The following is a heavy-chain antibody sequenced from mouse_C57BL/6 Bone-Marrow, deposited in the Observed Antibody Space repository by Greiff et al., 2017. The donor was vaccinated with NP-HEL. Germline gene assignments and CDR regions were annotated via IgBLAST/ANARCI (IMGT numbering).Heavy chain of an antibody. D-gene: IGHD4-1*01. J-gene: IGHJ2*01. CDR3: ARSRGGTDY. CDR2: INPYNGGT. V-gene: IGHV1-19*01. CDR1: GYTFTDYY. Sequence: VQLQQSGPVLVKPGASVKMSCKASGYTFTDYYMNWVKQSHGKSLEWIGVINPYNGGTSYNQKFKGKATLTVDKSSSTAYMELNSLTSEDSAVYYCARSRGGTDYWGQGTTLTVSS.